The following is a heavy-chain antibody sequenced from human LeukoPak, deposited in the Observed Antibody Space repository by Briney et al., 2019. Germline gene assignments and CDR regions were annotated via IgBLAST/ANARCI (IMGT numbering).Heavy chain of an antibody. D-gene: IGHD5-18*01. V-gene: IGHV1-2*02. CDR3: ARSKWIQLWFFDY. J-gene: IGHJ4*02. Sequence: GASVKVSCKASGYTFTGYYMHWVRQAPGQGLEWMGWINPNSGGTNYAQKFQGRVTMTRDTSISTAYMELSRLRSDDTAVYYCARSKWIQLWFFDYWGQGTLVTVSS. CDR1: GYTFTGYY. CDR2: INPNSGGT.